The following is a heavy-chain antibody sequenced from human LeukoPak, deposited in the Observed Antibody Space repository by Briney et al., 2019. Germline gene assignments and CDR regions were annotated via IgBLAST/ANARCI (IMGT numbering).Heavy chain of an antibody. CDR1: GGSISSGSYY. Sequence: SQTLSLTCTVSGGSISSGSYYWSWIRQPAGKGLEWIGRIYTSGSTYYNPSLKSRVTISVDTSKNQFSLKLSSVTAADTAVYYCARVVDTAMLWGYWGQGTLVTVSS. J-gene: IGHJ4*02. CDR2: IYTSGST. D-gene: IGHD5-18*01. CDR3: ARVVDTAMLWGY. V-gene: IGHV4-61*02.